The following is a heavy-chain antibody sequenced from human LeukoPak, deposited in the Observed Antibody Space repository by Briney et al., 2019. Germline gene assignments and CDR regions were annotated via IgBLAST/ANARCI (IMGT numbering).Heavy chain of an antibody. Sequence: GGSLRLSCAASGFTFSSYWMSWVRQAPGKGLEWVSAISGSGGSTYYADSVKGRFTISRDNSKNTLYLQMNSLRAEDTAVYYCAKLPHHGYDFWSVWGQGTLVTVSS. CDR3: AKLPHHGYDFWSV. CDR2: ISGSGGST. D-gene: IGHD3-3*01. J-gene: IGHJ4*02. V-gene: IGHV3-23*01. CDR1: GFTFSSYW.